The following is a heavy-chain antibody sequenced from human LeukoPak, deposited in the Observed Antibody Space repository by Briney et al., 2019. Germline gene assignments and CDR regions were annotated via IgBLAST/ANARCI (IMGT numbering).Heavy chain of an antibody. Sequence: GRSLRLSCAASGFTFSSYGMHWVRQAPGKGLEWVAVISYDGSNKYYADSVKGRFTISRDNSKNTLYLQMNSLRAEDTAVYYCAKPAKRRLQVWDLYYFDYWGQGTLVTVSS. CDR2: ISYDGSNK. J-gene: IGHJ4*02. CDR3: AKPAKRRLQVWDLYYFDY. D-gene: IGHD5-24*01. V-gene: IGHV3-30*18. CDR1: GFTFSSYG.